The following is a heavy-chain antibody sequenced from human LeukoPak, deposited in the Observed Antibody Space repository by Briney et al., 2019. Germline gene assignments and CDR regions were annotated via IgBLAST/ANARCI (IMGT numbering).Heavy chain of an antibody. CDR2: INAGNGNT. CDR3: AVMKDIVVVPAAFDY. D-gene: IGHD2-2*01. CDR1: GYTFTIYD. V-gene: IGHV1-3*01. J-gene: IGHJ4*02. Sequence: WASVKVSYKASGYTFTIYDMHWVRQAPGQRLEWMGWINAGNGNTKYSQKFQGRVTITRDTSASTAYMELSSLRSEDTAVYYCAVMKDIVVVPAAFDYWGQGTLVTVSS.